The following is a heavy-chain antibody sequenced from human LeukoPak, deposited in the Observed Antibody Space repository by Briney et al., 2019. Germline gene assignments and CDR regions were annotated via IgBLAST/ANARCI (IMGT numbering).Heavy chain of an antibody. D-gene: IGHD3-22*01. Sequence: GGSLRLSCAGSGFTFSNYWMNWVRQAPGKGLEWVANIKEDGSQKYYVDSAKGRFTISRDNAKNSLYLQMNSLRAEDTALYYCVRGGASTWFWGQGTLVTVSS. V-gene: IGHV3-7*03. J-gene: IGHJ4*02. CDR3: VRGGASTWF. CDR1: GFTFSNYW. CDR2: IKEDGSQK.